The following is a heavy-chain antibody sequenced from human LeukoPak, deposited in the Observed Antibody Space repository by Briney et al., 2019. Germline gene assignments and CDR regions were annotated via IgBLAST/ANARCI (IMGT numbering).Heavy chain of an antibody. CDR3: ARWNYYDSSSYYSGFDY. V-gene: IGHV4-34*01. CDR2: INHSGST. CDR1: GGSFSGYY. Sequence: SETLSLTCAVYGGSFSGYYWSWIRQPPGKGLEWIGEINHSGSTNYNPSLKSRVTISVDTSKNQFSLKLSSVTAADTAVYYCARWNYYDSSSYYSGFDYWGQGTLVTVSS. D-gene: IGHD3-22*01. J-gene: IGHJ4*02.